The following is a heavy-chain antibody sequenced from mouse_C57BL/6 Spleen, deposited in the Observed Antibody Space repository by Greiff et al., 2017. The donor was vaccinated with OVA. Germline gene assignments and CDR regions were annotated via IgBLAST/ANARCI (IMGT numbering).Heavy chain of an antibody. D-gene: IGHD2-10*01. CDR1: GYTFTSYW. Sequence: QVQLQQPGAELVRPGSSVKLSCKASGYTFTSYWMDWVKQRPGQGLEWIGNIYPSDSETHYNQKFKDKATLTVDKSSSTAYMQLSSLTSEDSAVYYCARENSYYPDYWGQGTTLTVSS. V-gene: IGHV1-61*01. J-gene: IGHJ2*01. CDR3: ARENSYYPDY. CDR2: IYPSDSET.